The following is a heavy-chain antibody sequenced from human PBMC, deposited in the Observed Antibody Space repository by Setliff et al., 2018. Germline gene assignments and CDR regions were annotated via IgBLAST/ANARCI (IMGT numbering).Heavy chain of an antibody. J-gene: IGHJ4*02. CDR1: GFTFSDYY. Sequence: GSLRLSCAASGFTFSDYYMSWIRQAPGKGLEWVSYISSSGSTIYYADSVKGRFTISRDNAKNSRYLQMNSLRAEDTAVYYCANLPGEMATIPDYWGQGTLVTVSS. V-gene: IGHV3-11*01. CDR3: ANLPGEMATIPDY. D-gene: IGHD5-12*01. CDR2: ISSSGSTI.